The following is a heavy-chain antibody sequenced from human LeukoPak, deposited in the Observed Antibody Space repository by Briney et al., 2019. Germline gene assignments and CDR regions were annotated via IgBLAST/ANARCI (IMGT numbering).Heavy chain of an antibody. Sequence: GSLRLSCAASGLSFSFYAMSWVRQPPGKGLEWIGEINHSGSTNYNPSLKSRVTISVDTSKNQFSLKLSSVTAADTAVYYCASGGGQWLVRPGARTGFDPWGQGTLVTVSS. J-gene: IGHJ5*02. CDR1: GLSFSFYA. D-gene: IGHD6-19*01. CDR2: INHSGST. V-gene: IGHV4-34*01. CDR3: ASGGGQWLVRPGARTGFDP.